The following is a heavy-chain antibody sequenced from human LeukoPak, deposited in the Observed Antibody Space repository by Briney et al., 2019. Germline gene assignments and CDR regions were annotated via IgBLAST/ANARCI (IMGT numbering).Heavy chain of an antibody. CDR2: IIPIFGTA. D-gene: IGHD1-26*01. J-gene: IGHJ6*03. Sequence: SVKASCKASGGTFSSYAISWVRQAPGQGLEWMGGIIPIFGTANYAQKFQGRVTITADESTSTAYMELSSLRSEDTAVYYCARGGMWELLSTDYYYYMDVWGKGTTVTVSS. CDR3: ARGGMWELLSTDYYYYMDV. CDR1: GGTFSSYA. V-gene: IGHV1-69*13.